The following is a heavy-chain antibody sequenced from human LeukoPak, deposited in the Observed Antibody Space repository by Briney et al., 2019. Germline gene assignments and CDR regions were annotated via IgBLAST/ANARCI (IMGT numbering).Heavy chain of an antibody. CDR3: ARRAYFDSSGYYPTSGYFDL. V-gene: IGHV4-39*01. Sequence: SETLSLTCTVSGGSISSSSYYWAWIRQPPGRGLEWIGSIYYSGSPYYNPSLKSRVSISVDTSKNQFSLKVISVTAADTAIYYCARRAYFDSSGYYPTSGYFDLWGRGTLVTVSS. D-gene: IGHD3-22*01. CDR2: IYYSGSP. CDR1: GGSISSSSYY. J-gene: IGHJ2*01.